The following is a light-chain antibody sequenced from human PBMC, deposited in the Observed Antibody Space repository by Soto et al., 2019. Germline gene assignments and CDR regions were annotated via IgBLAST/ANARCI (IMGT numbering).Light chain of an antibody. CDR3: SSYINSTTLV. CDR1: SSDVGGYNY. Sequence: QSALTQPASVSGSPGQSITISCTGTSSDVGGYNYVSWYQQHPGKAPKLMIYEVSNRPSGVSNRFSGSKSGNTASLTITGLQAEDEAGYYCSSYINSTTLVFGGGTQLTVL. J-gene: IGLJ3*02. V-gene: IGLV2-14*01. CDR2: EVS.